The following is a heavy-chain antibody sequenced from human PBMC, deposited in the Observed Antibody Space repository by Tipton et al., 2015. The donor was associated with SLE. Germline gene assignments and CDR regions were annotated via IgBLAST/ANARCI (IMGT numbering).Heavy chain of an antibody. D-gene: IGHD6-13*01. V-gene: IGHV4-61*02. CDR2: FYSSGST. CDR1: GGSISSGSFY. CDR3: ARGRQLEYYFDY. J-gene: IGHJ4*02. Sequence: TLSLTCTVSGGSISSGSFYWSWIRQPAGKGLEWIGRFYSSGSTKYNPSLKSRVTMSVDTSKTQFSLKLNSVTAADTAVYFCARGRQLEYYFDYWGQGTLVTVSS.